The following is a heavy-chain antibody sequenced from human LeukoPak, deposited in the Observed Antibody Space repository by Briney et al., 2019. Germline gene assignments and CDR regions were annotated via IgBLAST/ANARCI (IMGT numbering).Heavy chain of an antibody. Sequence: GGSLRLSCAASGFTFSSYGMHWVRQAPGKGLEWVAFIRYDGSNKYYADSVKGRFTISRDNSKNTLYLQMNSLRAEDTAVYYCAKDPLVWFGELQNWGQGTLVTVSS. CDR2: IRYDGSNK. CDR3: AKDPLVWFGELQN. D-gene: IGHD3-10*01. V-gene: IGHV3-30*02. J-gene: IGHJ4*02. CDR1: GFTFSSYG.